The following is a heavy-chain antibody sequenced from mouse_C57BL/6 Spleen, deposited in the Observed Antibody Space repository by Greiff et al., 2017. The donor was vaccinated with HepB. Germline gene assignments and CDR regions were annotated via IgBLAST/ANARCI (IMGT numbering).Heavy chain of an antibody. V-gene: IGHV1-82*01. D-gene: IGHD1-1*01. Sequence: VQLQESGPELVKPGASVKISCKASGYAFSSSWMNWVKQRPGKGLEWIGRIYPGDGDTNYNGKFKGKATLTADKSSSTAYMQLSSLTSEDSAVYFCARYSYYGSSYWYFDVWGTGTTVTVSS. CDR2: IYPGDGDT. CDR3: ARYSYYGSSYWYFDV. J-gene: IGHJ1*03. CDR1: GYAFSSSW.